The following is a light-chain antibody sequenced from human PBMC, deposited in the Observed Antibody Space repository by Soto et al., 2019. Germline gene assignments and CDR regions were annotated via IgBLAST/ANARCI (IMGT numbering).Light chain of an antibody. J-gene: IGLJ2*01. Sequence: QSVLTQPPSVSAAPGQKVTISCSGSNSNIGNCYVSWYQQLPGTAPKLLIYENNKRPSGIPDRFSGSKSGTSATLGITGLQTGDEADYYCGTWDTSLSAGVLGGGTKLTVL. CDR2: ENN. V-gene: IGLV1-51*02. CDR1: NSNIGNCY. CDR3: GTWDTSLSAGV.